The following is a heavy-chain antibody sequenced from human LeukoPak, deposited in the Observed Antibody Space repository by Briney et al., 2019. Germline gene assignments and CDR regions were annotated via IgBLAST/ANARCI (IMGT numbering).Heavy chain of an antibody. CDR3: ARGIYGDYDAFDI. D-gene: IGHD4-17*01. CDR2: IYYSGST. Sequence: SETLSLTCTVSGDSISSGGYHWSWIRQPPGKGLEWIGYIYYSGSTNYNPSLKSRVTISVDTSKNQFSLKLSSVTAADTAVYYCARGIYGDYDAFDIWGQGTMVTVSS. J-gene: IGHJ3*02. CDR1: GDSISSGGYH. V-gene: IGHV4-61*08.